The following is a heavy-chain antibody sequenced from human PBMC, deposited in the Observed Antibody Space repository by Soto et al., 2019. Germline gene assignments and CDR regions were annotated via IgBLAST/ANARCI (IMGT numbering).Heavy chain of an antibody. D-gene: IGHD3-22*01. CDR1: LRTFSTDA. J-gene: IGHJ4*02. CDR2: IIPIFGTA. V-gene: IGHV1-69*01. Sequence: SSXVSCKRPLRTFSTDAIIVLLLAPGQGLEWMGGIIPIFGTANYAQKFQGRVTITADESTSTAYMELRSLRSEDTAVYYCERDSNGSSWFEYWGQGTLVTAAS. CDR3: ERDSNGSSWFEY.